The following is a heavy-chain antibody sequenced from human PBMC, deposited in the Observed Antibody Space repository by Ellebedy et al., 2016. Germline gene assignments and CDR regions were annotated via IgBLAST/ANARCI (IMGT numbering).Heavy chain of an antibody. V-gene: IGHV3-23*01. D-gene: IGHD5-12*01. CDR1: GFTFSSYA. CDR3: AKTRYSGYDSGAIDY. Sequence: GESLKISXAASGFTFSSYAMSWVRQAPGKGLEWVSAISGSGGSTYYADSVKGRFTISRDNSKNTLYLQMNSLRAEDTAVYYCAKTRYSGYDSGAIDYWGQGTLVTVSS. J-gene: IGHJ4*02. CDR2: ISGSGGST.